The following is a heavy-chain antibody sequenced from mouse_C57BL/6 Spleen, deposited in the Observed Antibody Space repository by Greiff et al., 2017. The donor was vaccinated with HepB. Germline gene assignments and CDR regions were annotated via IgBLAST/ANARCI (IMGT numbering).Heavy chain of an antibody. CDR3: ARHGLYRGYFDY. CDR2: ISGGGGNT. Sequence: EVMLVESGGGLVKPGGSLKLSCAASGFTFSSYTMSWVRQTPEKRLEWVATISGGGGNTYYPDSVKGRFTISRDKAKNTLYLQMSSLRSEDTALYYCARHGLYRGYFDYWGQGTTLTVSS. D-gene: IGHD2-14*01. V-gene: IGHV5-9*01. J-gene: IGHJ2*01. CDR1: GFTFSSYT.